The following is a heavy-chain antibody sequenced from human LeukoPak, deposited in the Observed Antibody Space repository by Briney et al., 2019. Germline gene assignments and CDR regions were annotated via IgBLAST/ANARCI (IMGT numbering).Heavy chain of an antibody. CDR2: IWYDGSNK. Sequence: TGGSLRLSCAPSGLTFSSDGMPRARQAPGKGLEWVAVIWYDGSNKYYADSVKGRFTISRDNSKNTLYLQMNSLRAEDTAVYYWAKDRLVEGYGVVDYWGQGTLVTVSS. J-gene: IGHJ4*02. CDR3: AKDRLVEGYGVVDY. V-gene: IGHV3-33*06. CDR1: GLTFSSDG. D-gene: IGHD5-24*01.